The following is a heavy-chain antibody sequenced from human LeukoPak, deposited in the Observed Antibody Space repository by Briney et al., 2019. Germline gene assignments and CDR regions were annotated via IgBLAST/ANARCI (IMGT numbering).Heavy chain of an antibody. Sequence: SQTLSLTCTVSGGSISSGGYYWSWIRQHPGKGLEWIGYIYYSGSIYYNPYLQSRVTISVDTSKNKFSLKLSSVTAADTAVYYCARVLGFWSGYYRPGYYYYYMDVWGKGTTVTVSS. CDR3: ARVLGFWSGYYRPGYYYYYMDV. J-gene: IGHJ6*03. CDR1: GGSISSGGYY. CDR2: IYYSGSI. V-gene: IGHV4-31*03. D-gene: IGHD3-3*01.